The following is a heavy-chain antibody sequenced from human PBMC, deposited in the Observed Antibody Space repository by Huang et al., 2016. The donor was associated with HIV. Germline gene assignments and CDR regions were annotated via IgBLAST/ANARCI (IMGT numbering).Heavy chain of an antibody. V-gene: IGHV4-34*01. Sequence: QVHLQQWGAGLLKPSETLSLTCAVYGGSFSGYYWNWIRQSPGKGLEWIGKINHGGITNDNPSLESRVTMSVDPSKKQFSLKLSSVSVADSAVYYCAREIMISFGGPFDPWGQGTLVIVSS. J-gene: IGHJ5*02. CDR3: AREIMISFGGPFDP. D-gene: IGHD3-16*01. CDR2: INHGGIT. CDR1: GGSFSGYY.